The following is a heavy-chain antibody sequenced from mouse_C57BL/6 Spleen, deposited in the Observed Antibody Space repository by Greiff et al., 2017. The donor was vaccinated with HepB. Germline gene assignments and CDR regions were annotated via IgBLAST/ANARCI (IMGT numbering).Heavy chain of an antibody. D-gene: IGHD2-3*01. V-gene: IGHV5-17*01. CDR1: GFTFSDYG. CDR2: ISSGSSTI. Sequence: EVQLVESGGGLVKPGGSLKLSCAASGFTFSDYGMHWVRQAPEKGLEWVAYISSGSSTIYYADTVKGRFTISRDNAKNTLFLQMTSLRSEDTAMYYCARDDGYPGTYFDYWGQGTTLTVSS. CDR3: ARDDGYPGTYFDY. J-gene: IGHJ2*01.